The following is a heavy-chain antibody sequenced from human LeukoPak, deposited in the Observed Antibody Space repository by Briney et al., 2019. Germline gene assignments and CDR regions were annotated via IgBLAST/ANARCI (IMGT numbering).Heavy chain of an antibody. Sequence: PSETLCLTRTVSGGSISSYYWNWIRQPPGKGLEWIGYIYYSGSTNYNPSLKRRVTISVDTYKNQFPLKLSSVTAADTDVYYCARGPYGSDYWGRGTLVTVSS. CDR2: IYYSGST. V-gene: IGHV4-59*01. CDR1: GGSISSYY. CDR3: ARGPYGSDY. J-gene: IGHJ4*02. D-gene: IGHD3-10*01.